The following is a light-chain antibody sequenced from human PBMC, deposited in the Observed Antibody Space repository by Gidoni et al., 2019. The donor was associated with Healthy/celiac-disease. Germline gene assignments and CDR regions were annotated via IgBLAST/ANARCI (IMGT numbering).Light chain of an antibody. J-gene: IGKJ2*01. V-gene: IGKV1-33*01. CDR3: QQYDNLPLYT. CDR1: QDISNY. Sequence: DIQVTQSPSSLYASVGDRVTITCQASQDISNYLNWYQQKPGKAPKLLIYDASNLETGVPPRFSGSGSGTDFTFTISSLQPEDIATYYCQQYDNLPLYTFGQGTKLEIK. CDR2: DAS.